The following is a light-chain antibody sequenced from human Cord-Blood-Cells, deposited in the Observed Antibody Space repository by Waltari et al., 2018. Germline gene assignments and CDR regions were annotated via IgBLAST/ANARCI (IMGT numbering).Light chain of an antibody. CDR1: SSTIGSNT. Sequence: QSVLPQPPSASGTPGPRVTISCSGSSSTIGSNTVIWYQPLPGTAPKLLIHSNSQRPSGVPDRFSGSKSGTSASLAISGLQSEDEADYDCAAWDDSLNGPVFGGGTKLTVL. V-gene: IGLV1-44*01. CDR2: SNS. CDR3: AAWDDSLNGPV. J-gene: IGLJ3*02.